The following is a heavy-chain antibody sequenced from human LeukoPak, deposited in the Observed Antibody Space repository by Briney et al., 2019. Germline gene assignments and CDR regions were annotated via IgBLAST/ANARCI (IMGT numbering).Heavy chain of an antibody. CDR2: IYYSGST. CDR3: ARFWNMVRGVIKAYFDY. D-gene: IGHD3-10*01. Sequence: PSETLSLTCTVSGGSISSSSYYWGWIRQPPGKGLEWIGSIYYSGSTYYNPSLKSRVTISVDTSKNQFSPKLSSVTAADTAVYYCARFWNMVRGVIKAYFDYWGQGTLVTVSS. J-gene: IGHJ4*02. CDR1: GGSISSSSYY. V-gene: IGHV4-39*07.